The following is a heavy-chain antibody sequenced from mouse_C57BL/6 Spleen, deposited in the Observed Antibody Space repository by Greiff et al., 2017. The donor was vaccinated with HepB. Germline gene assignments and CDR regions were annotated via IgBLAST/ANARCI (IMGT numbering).Heavy chain of an antibody. Sequence: EVQLQQSGPELVKPGASVKISCKASGYSFTDYNMNWVKQSNGKSLEWIGVINPNYGTTSYNQKFKGKATLTVDQSSSTAYMPLNSLTSEDSAVYYCARSGYGSSLWYFDVWGTGTTVTVSS. D-gene: IGHD1-1*01. CDR3: ARSGYGSSLWYFDV. CDR1: GYSFTDYN. CDR2: INPNYGTT. V-gene: IGHV1-39*01. J-gene: IGHJ1*03.